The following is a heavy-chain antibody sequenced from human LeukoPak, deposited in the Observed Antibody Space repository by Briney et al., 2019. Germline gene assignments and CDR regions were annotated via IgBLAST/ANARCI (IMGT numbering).Heavy chain of an antibody. CDR3: ARDQEGFDY. V-gene: IGHV1-46*01. CDR2: INPNDDTK. J-gene: IGHJ4*02. CDR1: GYTFTSYY. Sequence: ASVKVSCKASGYTFTSYYVYWVRQAPGQGLEWMGIINPNDDTKAYAQKFQGRVTVTRDTSTSTVHMELSGLRSEDTAVYYCARDQEGFDYWGQGTLVTVSS.